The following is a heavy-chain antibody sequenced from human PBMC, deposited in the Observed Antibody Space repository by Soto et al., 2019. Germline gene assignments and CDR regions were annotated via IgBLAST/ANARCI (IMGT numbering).Heavy chain of an antibody. D-gene: IGHD3-10*01. CDR1: GGSISSYY. J-gene: IGHJ5*02. V-gene: IGHV4-59*01. Sequence: PWETLSLTCTVSGGSISSYYWSWIRQPPGKGLEWIGYIYYSGSTNYNPSLKSRVTISVDTSKNQFSLKLSSVTAADTAVYYCARDRLTVSLHYGSGSQIFYNWFDPWGQGTLVTVSS. CDR2: IYYSGST. CDR3: ARDRLTVSLHYGSGSQIFYNWFDP.